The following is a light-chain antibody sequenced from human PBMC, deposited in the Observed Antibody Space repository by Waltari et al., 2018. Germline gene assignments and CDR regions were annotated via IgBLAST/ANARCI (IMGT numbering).Light chain of an antibody. CDR2: KAS. J-gene: IGKJ4*01. Sequence: DIQMTHTPSTLSASVGARGTITCRASQSISSWLAWYQQKPGKAPKLLIYKASSLESGVPSRFSGSGSGTEFTLTISSLPPDDFATYFCQQYNSYSPLTFGGGTKVEIK. V-gene: IGKV1-5*03. CDR1: QSISSW. CDR3: QQYNSYSPLT.